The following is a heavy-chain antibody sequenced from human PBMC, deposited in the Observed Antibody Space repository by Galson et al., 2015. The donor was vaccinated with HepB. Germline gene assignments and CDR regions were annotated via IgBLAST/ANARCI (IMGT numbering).Heavy chain of an antibody. CDR3: AKGLTVAGDYYYLMDV. Sequence: SLRLSCAASGFSFSRYAMSWVRQAPGKGLEWVSGISDSGYTYYADSVKGRFTISRDNSRNTLYLQMNSLRAEDTAVYYCAKGLTVAGDYYYLMDVWGQGTTVTVSS. D-gene: IGHD6-19*01. J-gene: IGHJ6*02. CDR1: GFSFSRYA. CDR2: ISDSGYT. V-gene: IGHV3-23*01.